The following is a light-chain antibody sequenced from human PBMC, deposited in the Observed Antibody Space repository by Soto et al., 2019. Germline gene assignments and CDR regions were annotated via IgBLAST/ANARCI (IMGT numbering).Light chain of an antibody. CDR3: QQTYSTPYT. CDR2: TSG. CDR1: QRITTY. Sequence: IQMTQSPSSLSASVGDRVTITCRASQRITTYLNWYQQKPGEAPKLLISTSGTLQRGVPSRFSGSGSWTDFTLTITALRPEELATYLCQQTYSTPYTFGQGTKLEIK. V-gene: IGKV1-39*01. J-gene: IGKJ2*01.